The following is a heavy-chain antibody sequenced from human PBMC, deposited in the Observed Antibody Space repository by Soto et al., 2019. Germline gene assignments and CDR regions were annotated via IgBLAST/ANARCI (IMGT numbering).Heavy chain of an antibody. V-gene: IGHV3-23*01. CDR2: ISGSGDST. D-gene: IGHD2-21*02. CDR3: AKATQANFRGGCYGLQH. Sequence: EVQLLESGGGLVQPGGSLRLSCAASGFSFSSYAMSWVRQAPGKGLEWVSTVSGISGSGDSTYYADSVKGRFTISRDNSKNTLYLQMNSLRAEDTATYFCAKATQANFRGGCYGLQHWGQGTLVTVSS. CDR1: GFSFSSYA. J-gene: IGHJ1*01.